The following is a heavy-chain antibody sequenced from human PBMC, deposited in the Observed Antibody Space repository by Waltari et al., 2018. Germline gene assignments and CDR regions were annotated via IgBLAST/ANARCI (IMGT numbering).Heavy chain of an antibody. V-gene: IGHV4-59*01. Sequence: SWAWIRQPPGKRLEWIGHMSYSGNSKYNPSLTSRVKISLDKSRDQVTLTLASVNAADTAMYYCARDTGGWYFDVWGRGTPVTVSS. CDR1: S. J-gene: IGHJ2*01. D-gene: IGHD3-10*01. CDR2: MSYSGNS. CDR3: ARDTGGWYFDV.